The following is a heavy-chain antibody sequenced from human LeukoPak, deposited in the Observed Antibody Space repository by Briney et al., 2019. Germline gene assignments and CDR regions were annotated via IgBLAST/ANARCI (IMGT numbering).Heavy chain of an antibody. D-gene: IGHD3-22*01. J-gene: IGHJ4*02. Sequence: GGSLRLSCAASGFACSSYDMHWVRQATGKGLEWVSAIGTAGDTYYPGSVKGRFTISRENAKNSLYLQMNSLRAGDTAVYYCARGYYDSSGYYYFDYWGQGTLVTVSS. CDR3: ARGYYDSSGYYYFDY. CDR2: IGTAGDT. V-gene: IGHV3-13*01. CDR1: GFACSSYD.